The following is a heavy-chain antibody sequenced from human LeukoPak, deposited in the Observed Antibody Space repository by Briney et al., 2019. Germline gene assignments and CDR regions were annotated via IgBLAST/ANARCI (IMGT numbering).Heavy chain of an antibody. D-gene: IGHD6-13*01. CDR3: ARDLIAAAGVFDY. J-gene: IGHJ4*02. Sequence: GGSLRLSCAASGFTFSSYSMNWVRQAPGKGLEWVSSISSSSSYIYHADSVKGRFTISRDNAKNSLYLQMNSLRAEDTAVYYCARDLIAAAGVFDYWGQGTLVTVSS. CDR1: GFTFSSYS. CDR2: ISSSSSYI. V-gene: IGHV3-21*01.